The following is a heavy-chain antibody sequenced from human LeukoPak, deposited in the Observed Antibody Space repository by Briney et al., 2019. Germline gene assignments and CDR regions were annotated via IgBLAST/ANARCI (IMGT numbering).Heavy chain of an antibody. V-gene: IGHV3-7*01. J-gene: IGHJ4*02. D-gene: IGHD3-16*01. CDR1: GFTFSTCW. Sequence: GGSLRLSCAASGFTFSTCWMTWVRQAPGKGLEWVANIKQDGSERYYVDSVKGRFTISRDNAKSSLYLQMNSLRAEDTAVYYCAQSVVGGSDPPDYWGQGTLVTVSS. CDR3: AQSVVGGSDPPDY. CDR2: IKQDGSER.